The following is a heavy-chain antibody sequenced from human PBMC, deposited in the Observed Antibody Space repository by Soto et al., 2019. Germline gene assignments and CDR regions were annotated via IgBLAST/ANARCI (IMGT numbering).Heavy chain of an antibody. CDR2: IVPIFGTA. D-gene: IGHD3-10*01. CDR3: ASRITIGRGRGYYYGMDV. CDR1: GGTFSSYA. Sequence: GASVKVSCKASGGTFSSYAISWVRQAPGQGLEWMGGIVPIFGTANYAQKFQGRVTITADESTSTAYMELSSMRSEDTAVYYWASRITIGRGRGYYYGMDVWGQGTTVTVSS. J-gene: IGHJ6*02. V-gene: IGHV1-69*13.